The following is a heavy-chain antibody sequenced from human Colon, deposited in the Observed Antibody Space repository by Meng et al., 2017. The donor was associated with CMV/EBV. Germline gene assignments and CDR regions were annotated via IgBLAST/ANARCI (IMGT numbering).Heavy chain of an antibody. Sequence: GESLKISCAASGFTFSNHWMSWVRQAPGKGLEWVANIKQDGSEKYYVDSVKGRFTISRDNAKNSLYLQMNSLTVEDTAVYYCMRDLLPIRLIPAAQDYWGQGTLVTVSS. CDR1: GFTFSNHW. V-gene: IGHV3-7*01. CDR2: IKQDGSEK. CDR3: MRDLLPIRLIPAAQDY. D-gene: IGHD2-2*01. J-gene: IGHJ4*02.